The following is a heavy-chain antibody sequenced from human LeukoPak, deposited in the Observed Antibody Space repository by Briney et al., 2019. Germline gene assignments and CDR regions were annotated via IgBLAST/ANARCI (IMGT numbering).Heavy chain of an antibody. CDR2: IVVGSGNT. CDR3: AAAPMGMVRGVIVSFDY. Sequence: SVKVSCKASGFTFTTSAMQWVRQARGQRLEWIGWIVVGSGNTNYAQKFQERVTITRDMSTSTAYMELSSLRSEDTAVYYCAAAPMGMVRGVIVSFDYWGQGTLVTVSS. V-gene: IGHV1-58*02. J-gene: IGHJ4*02. CDR1: GFTFTTSA. D-gene: IGHD3-10*01.